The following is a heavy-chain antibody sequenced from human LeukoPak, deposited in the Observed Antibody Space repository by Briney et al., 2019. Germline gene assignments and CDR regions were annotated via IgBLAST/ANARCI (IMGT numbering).Heavy chain of an antibody. CDR2: INTNTGNP. CDR3: GRDPRLGIRGYTYGYFDY. Sequence: GASVKVSCKTSGYSFSSHAISWVRQAPGQGPEWMGWINTNTGNPTYAQGFTGRYVFSLDTSVSTAYLQISGLKADDTAVYYCGRDPRLGIRGYTYGYFDYRGQGTLVTVSS. D-gene: IGHD5-18*01. J-gene: IGHJ4*02. CDR1: GYSFSSHA. V-gene: IGHV7-4-1*02.